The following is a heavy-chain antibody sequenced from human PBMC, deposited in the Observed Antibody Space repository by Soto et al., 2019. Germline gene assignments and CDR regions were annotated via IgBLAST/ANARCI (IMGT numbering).Heavy chain of an antibody. CDR2: ISYDGSNK. Sequence: GGSLRLSCAASGFTFSSYAMHWVRQAPGKGLEWVAVISYDGSNKYYADSVKGRFTISRDNSKNTLYLQMNSLRAEDTAVYYCARDHEEIAVDPYFDYWGQGTLVTVSS. CDR1: GFTFSSYA. J-gene: IGHJ4*02. V-gene: IGHV3-30-3*01. CDR3: ARDHEEIAVDPYFDY. D-gene: IGHD6-19*01.